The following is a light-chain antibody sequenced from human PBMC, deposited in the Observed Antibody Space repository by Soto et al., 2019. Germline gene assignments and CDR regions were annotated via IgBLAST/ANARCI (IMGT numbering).Light chain of an antibody. CDR1: QGGKTSN. Sequence: ETVLTQSPGTLSLSPGERATLSCWASQGGKTSNLVWFQQKPGLAPRLLMYDVSRRATGIPARFSGSGSGTDFTLTISRLEPEDVAVYYCQQHVNFARTFGQGTKVDI. CDR3: QQHVNFART. CDR2: DVS. J-gene: IGKJ1*01. V-gene: IGKV3D-20*02.